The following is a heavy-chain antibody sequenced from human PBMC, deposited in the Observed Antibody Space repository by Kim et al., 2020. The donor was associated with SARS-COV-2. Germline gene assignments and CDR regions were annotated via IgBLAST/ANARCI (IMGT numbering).Heavy chain of an antibody. CDR2: ISTDGIST. D-gene: IGHD6-13*01. J-gene: IGHJ4*02. CDR1: GFTFSNYC. Sequence: GGSLRLSCAASGFTFSNYCMHWVRQAPGKGLEWVSRISTDGISTTYADSVKGRFTISRDNTKNTLYLQMSSLRDEDTALYYCVRDWSGAAAGKDVVDYWGRGPLVTVSS. CDR3: VRDWSGAAAGKDVVDY. V-gene: IGHV3-74*01.